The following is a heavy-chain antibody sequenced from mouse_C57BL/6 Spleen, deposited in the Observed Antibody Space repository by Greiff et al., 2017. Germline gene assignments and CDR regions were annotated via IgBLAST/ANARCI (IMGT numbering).Heavy chain of an antibody. CDR2: IYPGSGNT. CDR3: ARDDYDEPNAMDY. V-gene: IGHV1-76*01. CDR1: GYTFTDYY. Sequence: QVQLQQSGAELVRPGASVKLSCKASGYTFTDYYINWVKQRPGQGLEWIARIYPGSGNTYYNEKFKGKATLTAEKSSSTAYMQLSSLTSEDSAVYFCARDDYDEPNAMDYWGQGTSVTVSS. J-gene: IGHJ4*01. D-gene: IGHD2-4*01.